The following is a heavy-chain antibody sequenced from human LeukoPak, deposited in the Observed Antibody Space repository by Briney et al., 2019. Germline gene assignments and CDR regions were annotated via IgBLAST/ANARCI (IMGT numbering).Heavy chain of an antibody. D-gene: IGHD6-19*01. CDR1: GFTFRSYA. CDR2: ISTSGDTT. J-gene: IGHJ4*02. CDR3: AKDSSGWPCEDFDY. Sequence: GGSLRLSCTASGFTFRSYAMSWVRQAPGKGLEWVSAISTSGDTTYSADSVEGRFTISRDNSKNTLYLQMNSLRAEDTAVYYCAKDSSGWPCEDFDYWGQGTLVTVSS. V-gene: IGHV3-23*01.